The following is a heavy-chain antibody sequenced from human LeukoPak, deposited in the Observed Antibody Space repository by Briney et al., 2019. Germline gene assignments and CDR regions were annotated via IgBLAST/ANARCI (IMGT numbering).Heavy chain of an antibody. D-gene: IGHD2-15*01. CDR3: ARGSYCSGGSCYSGLDY. V-gene: IGHV4-30-2*01. CDR2: IYHSGST. Sequence: SETLSLTCTVSGGSISSGGYYWSWIRQPPGKGLEWIGYIYHSGSTYYNPSLKSRVTISVDRSKNQFSLKLSSVTAADTAVYYCARGSYCSGGSCYSGLDYWGQGTLVTVSS. CDR1: GGSISSGGYY. J-gene: IGHJ4*02.